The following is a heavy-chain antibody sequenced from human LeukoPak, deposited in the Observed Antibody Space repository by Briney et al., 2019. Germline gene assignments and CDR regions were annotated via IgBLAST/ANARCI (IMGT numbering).Heavy chain of an antibody. V-gene: IGHV3-66*02. J-gene: IGHJ6*02. CDR1: GLSVSTNY. CDR3: AKGAYDFWSGYSSSGMDV. CDR2: MYSTGST. D-gene: IGHD3-3*01. Sequence: PGGSLRLSCAASGLSVSTNYMNWVRQAPGKGLEWVSVMYSTGSTYYADSVKGRFTISRDSSKNTLYLQMNSLRVEDTAVYYCAKGAYDFWSGYSSSGMDVWGQGTTVTVSS.